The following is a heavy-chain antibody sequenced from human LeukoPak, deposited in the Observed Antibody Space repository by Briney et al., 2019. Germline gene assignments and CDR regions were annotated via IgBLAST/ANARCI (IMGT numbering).Heavy chain of an antibody. CDR3: SNGHRLLIVSIFEY. CDR2: IIDSGART. CDR1: GFILSNYA. J-gene: IGHJ4*02. Sequence: GGSLRLSCAPSGFILSNYAMSWLRQAPGKGLEWVSTIIDSGARTYYADSVRGRFTISRDNSKNTLYLQMSSLRADDTAVYYWSNGHRLLIVSIFEYWGRGTLVTVSS. D-gene: IGHD3-3*02. V-gene: IGHV3-23*01.